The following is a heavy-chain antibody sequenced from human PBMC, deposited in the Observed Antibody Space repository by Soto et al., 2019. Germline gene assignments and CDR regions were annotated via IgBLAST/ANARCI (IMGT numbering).Heavy chain of an antibody. D-gene: IGHD2-21*01. Sequence: LSLSCAASGFTFGIYDMHWVRQATGKGLEWVSTINTAGDTYSPGSVKGRFTISRENAKNSLYPQMNSLRVDDTAVYFCVRGRDSGLYYFDSWGQGTLVTVSS. CDR2: INTAGDT. CDR1: GFTFGIYD. CDR3: VRGRDSGLYYFDS. J-gene: IGHJ4*02. V-gene: IGHV3-13*01.